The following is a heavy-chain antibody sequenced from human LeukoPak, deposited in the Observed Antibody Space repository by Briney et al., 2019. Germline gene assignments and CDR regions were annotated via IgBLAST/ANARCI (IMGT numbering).Heavy chain of an antibody. J-gene: IGHJ4*02. CDR2: ISNNGGRT. V-gene: IGHV3-23*01. CDR3: ARDEDTSALSEY. D-gene: IGHD2/OR15-2a*01. CDR1: GFSFSSNT. Sequence: GGSLRLSCAGSGFSFSSNTMSWVRQAPGRGPEWVSAISNNGGRTDYADSVKGRFTISRDNSKSTLYLHMDSLRAEDTAVYCCARDEDTSALSEYWGQGTLVTVSS.